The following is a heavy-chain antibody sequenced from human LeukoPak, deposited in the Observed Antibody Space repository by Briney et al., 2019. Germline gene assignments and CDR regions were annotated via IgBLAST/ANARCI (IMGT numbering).Heavy chain of an antibody. Sequence: GGSLRLSCAASGFTFSSYAMSWVRQAPGKGLEWASAISGSGGSTYYADSVKGRFTISRDNSKNTLYLQMNSLRAEDTAVYYCAKHYYDSSGYAYNWFDPWGQGTLVTVSS. J-gene: IGHJ5*02. D-gene: IGHD3-22*01. CDR1: GFTFSSYA. CDR3: AKHYYDSSGYAYNWFDP. CDR2: ISGSGGST. V-gene: IGHV3-23*01.